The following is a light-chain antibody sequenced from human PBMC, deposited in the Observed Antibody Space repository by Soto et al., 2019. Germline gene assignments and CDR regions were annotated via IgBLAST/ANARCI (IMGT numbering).Light chain of an antibody. CDR1: NIETKS. CDR2: DDH. CDR3: QVWDSNSEQVL. Sequence: SYVLTQPPSVSVAPGQTAEITCGGNNIETKSVHWYQQRPGQAPVLVVYDDHDRPSGIPDRFSGSNSGNTATLTIGRVEAGDEADYYCQVWDSNSEQVLFGGGTKLTVL. V-gene: IGLV3-21*02. J-gene: IGLJ2*01.